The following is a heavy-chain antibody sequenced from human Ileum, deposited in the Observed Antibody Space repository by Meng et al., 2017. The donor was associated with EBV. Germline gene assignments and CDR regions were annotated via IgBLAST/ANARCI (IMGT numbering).Heavy chain of an antibody. Sequence: VRLQGSCPCLGMPSDPLSLPCSGTVGSSGRMSYHWRWRRQAPGRGMDWIGHNYASNINSSLSFQSRVTISIATAKNRLFLNLTSVTAAYTAMYYCAYYRVGRGGFGSWGQGTLVTVSS. V-gene: IGHV4-61*01. D-gene: IGHD3-16*01. CDR3: AYYRVGRGGFGS. CDR1: VGSSGRMSYH. CDR2: NYASNI. J-gene: IGHJ4*02.